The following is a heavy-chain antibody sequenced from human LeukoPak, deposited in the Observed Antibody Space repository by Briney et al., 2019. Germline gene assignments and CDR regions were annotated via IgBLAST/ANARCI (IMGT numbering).Heavy chain of an antibody. CDR3: ARDRGGYCSSTSCYGSFWFDP. J-gene: IGHJ5*02. CDR2: INPNSGGT. V-gene: IGHV1-2*04. D-gene: IGHD2-2*01. Sequence: GASVKVCCKASGYTFTGYCMHWVRQAPGQGLEWMGWINPNSGGTNYAQKFQGWVTMTRDTSISTAYMELSRLRSDATAVYYCARDRGGYCSSTSCYGSFWFDPWGQGTLVTVSS. CDR1: GYTFTGYC.